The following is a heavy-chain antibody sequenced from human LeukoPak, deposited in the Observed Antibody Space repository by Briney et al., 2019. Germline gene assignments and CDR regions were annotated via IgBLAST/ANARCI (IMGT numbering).Heavy chain of an antibody. Sequence: GGSLRLSCAASGFTFSSYWMHWVRQAPGKGLVWVSRINTDGSSTSYADSVKGRFTISGDNAKNTLYLQMNSLRAEDTAVYYCARGWGGLTTSFVYGMDVWGQGTTVTVSS. CDR3: ARGWGGLTTSFVYGMDV. J-gene: IGHJ6*02. V-gene: IGHV3-74*01. D-gene: IGHD4-17*01. CDR2: INTDGSST. CDR1: GFTFSSYW.